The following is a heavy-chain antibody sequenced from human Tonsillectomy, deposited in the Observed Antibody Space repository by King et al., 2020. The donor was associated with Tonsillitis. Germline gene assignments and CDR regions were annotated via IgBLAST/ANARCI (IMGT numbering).Heavy chain of an antibody. J-gene: IGHJ6*03. CDR3: AAGYYDRSGVSFYNYFYIDV. Sequence: VQLVESGAEVKKPGSSVKVSCKASGGTFSGYAISWVRQGPGQGLEWMGGIIPRFGTTYFTQKFQGRITITADKSTSTASMELSSLRSEDTAVYFCAAGYYDRSGVSFYNYFYIDVGGKGATVTVSS. CDR1: GGTFSGYA. D-gene: IGHD3-22*01. V-gene: IGHV1-69*06. CDR2: IIPRFGTT.